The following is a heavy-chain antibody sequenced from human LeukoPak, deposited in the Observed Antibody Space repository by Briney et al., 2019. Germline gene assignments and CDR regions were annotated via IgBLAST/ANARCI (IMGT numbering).Heavy chain of an antibody. CDR2: INPNSGGT. Sequence: GASVKVSCKASGYIFIDYYMHWVRQAPGQGLEWMGWINPNSGGTNYAQKFQGRVTMTRDTSISTAYMELSRPRSDDTAVYYCARERAVAGEGFDYWGQGTLVTVSS. CDR3: ARERAVAGEGFDY. D-gene: IGHD6-19*01. V-gene: IGHV1-2*02. CDR1: GYIFIDYY. J-gene: IGHJ4*02.